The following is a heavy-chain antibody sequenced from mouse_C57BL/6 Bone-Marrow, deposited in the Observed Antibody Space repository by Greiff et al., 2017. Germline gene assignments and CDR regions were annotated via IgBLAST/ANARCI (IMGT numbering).Heavy chain of an antibody. CDR1: GFSLSTFGMG. V-gene: IGHV8-8*01. Sequence: QVTLKVSGPGILQPSQTLSLTCSFSGFSLSTFGMGVGWIRPPSGKGLEWLAHIWWDDDKYYKPALKSRITISKYTAKNQVFLKIANVDTADTATYYCARGTYYYDSSHFDYWGQGTTLTVSS. CDR2: IWWDDDK. CDR3: ARGTYYYDSSHFDY. D-gene: IGHD1-1*01. J-gene: IGHJ2*01.